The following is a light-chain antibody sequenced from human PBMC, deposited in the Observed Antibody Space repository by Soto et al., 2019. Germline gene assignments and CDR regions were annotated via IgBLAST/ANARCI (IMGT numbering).Light chain of an antibody. Sequence: QSVLTQPASVSGSPGQSITISCTGTSSDVGGYNYVSWYQQHPGKAPKLMIYEVNNRPSGVSNRFSGSKSGNTASLTISGLQAEAEADYYCSSYTSSSTLLVFGGGTKLTVL. V-gene: IGLV2-14*01. CDR2: EVN. CDR3: SSYTSSSTLLV. J-gene: IGLJ2*01. CDR1: SSDVGGYNY.